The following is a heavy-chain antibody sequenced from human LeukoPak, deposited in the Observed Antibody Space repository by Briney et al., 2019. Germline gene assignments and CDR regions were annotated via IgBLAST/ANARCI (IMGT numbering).Heavy chain of an antibody. J-gene: IGHJ4*02. CDR1: GDSVSSNSAA. CDR3: ARSQTPLRYFDWLYETVNGEFDY. Sequence: SQTLSLTCAISGDSVSSNSAAWNWIRQSPSRGLEWLGRTYYRSKWYNDYAVSVKSRITINPDTSKNQFSLQLNSVTPEDTAVYYCARSQTPLRYFDWLYETVNGEFDYWGQGTLVTVSS. V-gene: IGHV6-1*01. D-gene: IGHD3-9*01. CDR2: TYYRSKWYN.